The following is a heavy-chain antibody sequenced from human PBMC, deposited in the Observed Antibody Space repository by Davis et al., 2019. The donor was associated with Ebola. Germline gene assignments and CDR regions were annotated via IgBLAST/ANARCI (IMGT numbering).Heavy chain of an antibody. Sequence: SETLSLTCTVSGGSISSGDYYWSWIRQPPGKGLEWIGYIYYSGSTYYNPSLKSRVTISVDTSKNQFSLKLSSVTAADTAVYYCARAGYDFWSGYYGDDAFDIWGQGTMVTVSS. V-gene: IGHV4-30-4*01. D-gene: IGHD3-3*01. J-gene: IGHJ3*02. CDR2: IYYSGST. CDR1: GGSISSGDYY. CDR3: ARAGYDFWSGYYGDDAFDI.